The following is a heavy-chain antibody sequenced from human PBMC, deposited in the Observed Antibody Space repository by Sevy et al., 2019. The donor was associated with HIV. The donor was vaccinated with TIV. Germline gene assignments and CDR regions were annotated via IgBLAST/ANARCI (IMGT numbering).Heavy chain of an antibody. CDR3: ARAQGVLLWFGEFPL. Sequence: GGFLRLSCAASAFTFSSYAMHWVRQAPGKGLEWVAVISYDGNDKDYADSVKGRFTISRDNSKNTLYLQMNSLRIEDTAVYYCARAQGVLLWFGEFPLWGPGTLVTVSS. CDR1: AFTFSSYA. D-gene: IGHD3-10*01. V-gene: IGHV3-30*04. CDR2: ISYDGNDK. J-gene: IGHJ4*02.